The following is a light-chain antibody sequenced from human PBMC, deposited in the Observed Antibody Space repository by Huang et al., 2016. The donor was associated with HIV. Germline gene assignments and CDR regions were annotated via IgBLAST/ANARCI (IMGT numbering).Light chain of an antibody. Sequence: EIVLSQSPGTLSLSPGERVTLSCRASQSVSSSSLAWYQQKRGQAPRLLIYGASNRATGIPDRFSGSGSGADFTLTINRLEPEDFAVYYCQQYGRSPWTFGLGTKVEVK. V-gene: IGKV3-20*01. J-gene: IGKJ1*01. CDR3: QQYGRSPWT. CDR2: GAS. CDR1: QSVSSSS.